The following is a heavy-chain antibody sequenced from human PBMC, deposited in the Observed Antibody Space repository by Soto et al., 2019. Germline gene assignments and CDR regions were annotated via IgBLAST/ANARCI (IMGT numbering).Heavy chain of an antibody. V-gene: IGHV1-69*10. CDR2: IIPILGIA. Sequence: VRVSCEASGGTFSSYTISWVRQAPGQGLEWMGRIIPILGIANYAQKFQGRVTITADKSTSTAYMELSSLRSEDTAVYYCARDHRVGLDYWGQGNLVTVSS. CDR3: ARDHRVGLDY. CDR1: GGTFSSYT. J-gene: IGHJ4*02.